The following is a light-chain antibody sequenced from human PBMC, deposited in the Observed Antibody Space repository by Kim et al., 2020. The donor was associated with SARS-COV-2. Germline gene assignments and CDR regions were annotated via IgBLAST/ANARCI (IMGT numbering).Light chain of an antibody. CDR2: GAS. CDR1: QSVGST. CDR3: QEYNNWPLYT. V-gene: IGKV3-15*01. J-gene: IGKJ2*01. Sequence: VSPGERVTLSCRASQSVGSTLAWYQQKPGQAPRLLIFGASTRATGIPARFSVSGSGTEFTLTISSLQSEDFAVYYCQEYNNWPLYTFGQGTKLEI.